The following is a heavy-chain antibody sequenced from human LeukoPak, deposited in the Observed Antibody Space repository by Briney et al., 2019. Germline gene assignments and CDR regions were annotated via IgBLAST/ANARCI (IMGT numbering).Heavy chain of an antibody. J-gene: IGHJ3*02. CDR3: ASQDYDYVWGRMVGGFDI. Sequence: GSLRLSCAASGFTFSSYWMSWVRQAPGKGLEWVANIKQDGSEKYYVDSVKGRLTISRDNAKNSLYLQMNSLRAEDTAVYYCASQDYDYVWGRMVGGFDIWGQGTMVTVSS. V-gene: IGHV3-7*03. CDR2: IKQDGSEK. CDR1: GFTFSSYW. D-gene: IGHD3-16*01.